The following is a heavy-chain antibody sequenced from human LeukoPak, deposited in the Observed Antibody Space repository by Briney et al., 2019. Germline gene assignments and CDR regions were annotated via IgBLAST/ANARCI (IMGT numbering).Heavy chain of an antibody. D-gene: IGHD3-10*01. Sequence: SETLSLTCTVSGGSISSGSYYWCWIRQPAGKGLEWIGRIYTSGSTNYNPSLKSRVTISVDTSKNQFSLKLSSVTAADTAVYYCARGVYYGSGRPAYYYYMDVWGKGTTVTVSS. CDR3: ARGVYYGSGRPAYYYYMDV. CDR2: IYTSGST. CDR1: GGSISSGSYY. V-gene: IGHV4-61*02. J-gene: IGHJ6*03.